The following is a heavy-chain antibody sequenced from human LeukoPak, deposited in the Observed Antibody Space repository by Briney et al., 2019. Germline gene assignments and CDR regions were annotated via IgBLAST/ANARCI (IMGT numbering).Heavy chain of an antibody. CDR2: IYPGDSDT. Sequence: GESLKISCKGSGYRFTSYWIGWVRPMPGKGLEWMGIIYPGDSDTRYSPSFQGQVTISADKSISTAYLQWSSLKPSDTAMYYCARLAQAARTLDYWGQGTLVTVSS. CDR1: GYRFTSYW. CDR3: ARLAQAARTLDY. D-gene: IGHD6-6*01. V-gene: IGHV5-51*01. J-gene: IGHJ4*02.